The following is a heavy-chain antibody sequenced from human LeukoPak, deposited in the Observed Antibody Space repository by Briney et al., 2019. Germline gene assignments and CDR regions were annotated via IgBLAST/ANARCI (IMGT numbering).Heavy chain of an antibody. V-gene: IGHV3-30-3*01. Sequence: GGPLRLSCAASGFTFSSYAMHWVRQAPGKGLEWVAVISDDGSNKYYADSVKGRFTISRDKSKNTLHLQMNSLRVEDTAVYYCVRSWYLFDYWGQGTLVTVSS. CDR1: GFTFSSYA. D-gene: IGHD6-13*01. J-gene: IGHJ4*02. CDR2: ISDDGSNK. CDR3: VRSWYLFDY.